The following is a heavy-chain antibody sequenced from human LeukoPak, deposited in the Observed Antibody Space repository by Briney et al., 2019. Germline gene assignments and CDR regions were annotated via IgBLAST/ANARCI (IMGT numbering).Heavy chain of an antibody. Sequence: SETLSLTCTVSGYSISSGYYWGWIRQPPGKGLEGIGSIYHSGSTYYNPSLESRVTISVDTSKNQFSLKLSSVTAADTAVYYCASSLGYSSSWYKLSFQHWGQGTLVTVSS. J-gene: IGHJ1*01. D-gene: IGHD6-13*01. CDR2: IYHSGST. CDR3: ASSLGYSSSWYKLSFQH. CDR1: GYSISSGYY. V-gene: IGHV4-38-2*02.